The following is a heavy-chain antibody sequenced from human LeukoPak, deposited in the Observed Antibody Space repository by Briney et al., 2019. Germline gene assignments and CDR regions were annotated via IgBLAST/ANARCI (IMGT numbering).Heavy chain of an antibody. D-gene: IGHD3-22*01. Sequence: ASVKVSCKASGGTFSSYAISWVRQAPGQGLEWMGRIIPILGIANYAQKFQGRVTITADKSTSTAYMELSSLRSEDTAVYYCASGPSTYYYDSSGYYNDCWGQGTLVTVSS. CDR3: ASGPSTYYYDSSGYYNDC. V-gene: IGHV1-69*04. CDR1: GGTFSSYA. CDR2: IIPILGIA. J-gene: IGHJ4*02.